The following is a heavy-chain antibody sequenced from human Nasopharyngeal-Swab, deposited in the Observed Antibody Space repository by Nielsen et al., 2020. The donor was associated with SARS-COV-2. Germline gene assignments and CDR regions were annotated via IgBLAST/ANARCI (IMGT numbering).Heavy chain of an antibody. V-gene: IGHV4-61*01. Sequence: SETLSLTCTVSGGSVSSGSYYWSWIRQPPGKGLEWIGEINHSGSTNYNPSLKSRVTISVDTSKNQFSLKLSSVTAADTAVYYCARAPLIGEGWFDPWGQGTLVTVSS. CDR2: INHSGST. CDR1: GGSVSSGSYY. J-gene: IGHJ5*02. CDR3: ARAPLIGEGWFDP. D-gene: IGHD3-16*01.